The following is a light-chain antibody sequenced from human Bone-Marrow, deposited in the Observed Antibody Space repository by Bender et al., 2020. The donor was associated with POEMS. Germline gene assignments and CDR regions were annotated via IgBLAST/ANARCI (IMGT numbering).Light chain of an antibody. CDR3: CLYAGSSTLV. CDR1: SSDVGNYNL. V-gene: IGLV2-23*01. J-gene: IGLJ2*01. CDR2: EGS. Sequence: QSALTQPASVSGSPGQSITISCTGTSSDVGNYNLVSWYQQHPGKAPKLIIYEGSQRPSAVSNRFSGSKSGNTASLTISGLQAEDEADYYCCLYAGSSTLVFGGGTKLTVL.